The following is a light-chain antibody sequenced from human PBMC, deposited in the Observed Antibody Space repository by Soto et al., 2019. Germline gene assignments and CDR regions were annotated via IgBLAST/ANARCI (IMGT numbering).Light chain of an antibody. CDR2: EVT. J-gene: IGLJ1*01. Sequence: QSALTQPASVSGSPGQSITISCTGSSRDVGGYNYVSWYQQYPGKAPKLIIYEVTNRPSGVSDRFSGSKSDNTASLTISGLQAEDEADYYCSSYRSSSPLYVFGTGTQLTVL. CDR1: SRDVGGYNY. CDR3: SSYRSSSPLYV. V-gene: IGLV2-14*01.